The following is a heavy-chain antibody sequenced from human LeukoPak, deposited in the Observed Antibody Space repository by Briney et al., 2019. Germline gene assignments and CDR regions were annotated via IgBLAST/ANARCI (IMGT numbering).Heavy chain of an antibody. J-gene: IGHJ4*02. CDR1: GGSISSGGYY. CDR2: IYYSGST. CDR3: ARVRGTVTTLYYFDY. D-gene: IGHD4-17*01. Sequence: SQTLSLTCPVSGGSISSGGYYWSWIRQHPGKVLEWIGYIYYSGSTYYNPSLKSRVTISVDTSKNQFSLKLSSVTAADTAVYYCARVRGTVTTLYYFDYWGQGTLVTVSS. V-gene: IGHV4-31*03.